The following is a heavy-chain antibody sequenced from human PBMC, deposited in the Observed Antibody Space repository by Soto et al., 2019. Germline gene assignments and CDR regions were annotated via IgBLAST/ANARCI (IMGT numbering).Heavy chain of an antibody. CDR2: IKSKADGGTT. Sequence: PGGSLRLSCAASGFTFTHAWINWVRQAPGKGLEWVGRIKSKADGGTTDYAEPVKGRFAISRDDSNNMVYLQMNSLKIEDTAVYYCTTDSYSTIIIVRFDYWGHGTLVTVS. V-gene: IGHV3-15*07. CDR3: TTDSYSTIIIVRFDY. J-gene: IGHJ4*01. CDR1: GFTFTHAW. D-gene: IGHD3-22*01.